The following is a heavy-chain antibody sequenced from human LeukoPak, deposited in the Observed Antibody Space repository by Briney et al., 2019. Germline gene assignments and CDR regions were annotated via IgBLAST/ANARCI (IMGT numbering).Heavy chain of an antibody. CDR3: ARQSISSLDY. CDR1: GFTFSSYG. CDR2: IWYDGSNK. J-gene: IGHJ4*02. Sequence: GGSLRLSCAASGFTFSSYGMHWVRQAPGKGLEWVAVIWYDGSNKYYADSMKGRFAISRDNSKNTLYLQMNSLRAEDTAVYYCARQSISSLDYWGQGTLVTVSS. V-gene: IGHV3-33*01. D-gene: IGHD3-16*01.